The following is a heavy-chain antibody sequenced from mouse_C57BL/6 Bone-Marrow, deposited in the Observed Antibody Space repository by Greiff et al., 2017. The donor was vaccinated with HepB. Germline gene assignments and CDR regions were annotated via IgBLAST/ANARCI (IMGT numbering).Heavy chain of an antibody. CDR1: GFNIKDDY. CDR3: TTLRGYAFDY. V-gene: IGHV14-4*01. Sequence: VQLQQSGAELVRPGASVKLSCTASGFNIKDDYMHWVKQRPEQGLEWIGWIDPENGDTEYASKFQGKATITADTSSNTSYLQLSSLTSEDTAVYYCTTLRGYAFDYWGQGTTLTVSS. J-gene: IGHJ2*01. CDR2: IDPENGDT. D-gene: IGHD2-12*01.